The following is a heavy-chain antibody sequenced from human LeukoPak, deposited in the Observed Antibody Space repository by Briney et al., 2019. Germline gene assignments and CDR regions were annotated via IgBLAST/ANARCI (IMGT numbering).Heavy chain of an antibody. Sequence: SETLSLTCTVSGGSISTYYWSWIRQPPGKGLEWIGYVYYSGSTSYNPSLKSRVTISVGTSKKQFSLKLSSVTAADTAVYYCARVVYSGYDLRGAMDVWGKGTTVTVSS. J-gene: IGHJ6*03. CDR1: GGSISTYY. CDR2: VYYSGST. V-gene: IGHV4-59*01. CDR3: ARVVYSGYDLRGAMDV. D-gene: IGHD5-12*01.